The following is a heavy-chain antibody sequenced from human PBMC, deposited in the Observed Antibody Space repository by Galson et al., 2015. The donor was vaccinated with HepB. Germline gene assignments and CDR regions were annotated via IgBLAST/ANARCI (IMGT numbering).Heavy chain of an antibody. Sequence: SVKVSCKASGYTFTSYGISWVRQAPGQGLEWMGWISAYNGNTNYAQKLQGRVTMTTDTSTSTAYMELRSLRSDDTAVYYCARAPPYDFWSGYYFTIDYWGQGTLVTVSS. V-gene: IGHV1-18*01. D-gene: IGHD3-3*01. CDR3: ARAPPYDFWSGYYFTIDY. J-gene: IGHJ4*02. CDR2: ISAYNGNT. CDR1: GYTFTSYG.